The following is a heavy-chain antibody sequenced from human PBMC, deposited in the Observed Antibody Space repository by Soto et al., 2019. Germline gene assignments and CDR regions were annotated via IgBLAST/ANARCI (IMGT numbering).Heavy chain of an antibody. J-gene: IGHJ4*02. V-gene: IGHV1-69*01. CDR2: IIPIFGTT. CDR3: ARPTFSNWDYFDH. D-gene: IGHD4-4*01. Sequence: QLQLVQSGAEVKKPGSSVKVSCKASGGSFSSYAISWMRQAPGQGLEWVGGIIPIFGTTNYAQKFQDRVTITADESTTTAYMELSSLRSEDTAVYFCARPTFSNWDYFDHWGQGTLVTVSS. CDR1: GGSFSSYA.